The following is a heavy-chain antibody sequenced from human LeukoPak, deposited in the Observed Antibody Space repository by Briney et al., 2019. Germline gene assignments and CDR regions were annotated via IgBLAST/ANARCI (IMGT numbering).Heavy chain of an antibody. V-gene: IGHV3-15*01. CDR2: IKSKTDGGTT. D-gene: IGHD1-26*01. J-gene: IGHJ4*02. CDR3: TTDVRWELPPLDY. CDR1: GFTFSNAW. Sequence: PGGSLRLSCAASGFTFSNAWMSWVRQAPGKGLEWVGRIKSKTDGGTTDYAAPVKDRFTISRDDSKNTLYLQMNSLKTEDTAVYFCTTDVRWELPPLDYWGQGTLVTVSS.